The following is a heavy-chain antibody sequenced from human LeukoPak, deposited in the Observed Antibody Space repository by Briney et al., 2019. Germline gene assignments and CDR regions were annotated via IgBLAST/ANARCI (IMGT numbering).Heavy chain of an antibody. J-gene: IGHJ6*03. CDR3: ARTLSSGYPNYYYYMDV. V-gene: IGHV4-59*01. Sequence: SETLSLTCTVSGGSISNYYWSWIRQPPGKGLEWIGYIYYSGSTNYIPSLKSRVTISVDTSKNQFSLKLSSVTAADTAVYYCARTLSSGYPNYYYYMDVWGKGTTVTVSS. CDR1: GGSISNYY. D-gene: IGHD3-22*01. CDR2: IYYSGST.